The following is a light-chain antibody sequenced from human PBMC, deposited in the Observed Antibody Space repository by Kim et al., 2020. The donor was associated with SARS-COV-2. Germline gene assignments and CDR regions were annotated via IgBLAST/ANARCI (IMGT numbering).Light chain of an antibody. Sequence: SVAPGDRATLSCRASQNVNNYLAWYQQKPGQPPRLLLYDVSNRATGIPARFSGTGSGTDFTLTISSLEPEDFAVYYCQHRKNWPVTFGGGTKLEI. V-gene: IGKV3-11*01. CDR1: QNVNNY. CDR3: QHRKNWPVT. CDR2: DVS. J-gene: IGKJ4*01.